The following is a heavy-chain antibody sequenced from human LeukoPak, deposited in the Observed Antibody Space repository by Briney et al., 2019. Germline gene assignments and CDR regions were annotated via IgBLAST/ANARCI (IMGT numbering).Heavy chain of an antibody. Sequence: PGGSLRLSCAASGFTFSSYAMHWVRQAPGKGLEWVAVISYDGSNKYYADSVKGRFTISRDNSKNTLYLQMNSLRAEDTAVYYCARDVEPVTTLPVYWGQGTLVTVSS. V-gene: IGHV3-30-3*01. J-gene: IGHJ4*02. D-gene: IGHD4-17*01. CDR3: ARDVEPVTTLPVY. CDR1: GFTFSSYA. CDR2: ISYDGSNK.